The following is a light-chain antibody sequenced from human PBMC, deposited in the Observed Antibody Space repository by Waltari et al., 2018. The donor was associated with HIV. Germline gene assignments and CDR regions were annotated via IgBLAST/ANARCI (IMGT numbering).Light chain of an antibody. Sequence: QSALPQPHSVSGSPGQSLTISCTGTSTYVDPFVSWYQQHPGKTPKFISSDVNKRPSGAPDRFAGSKSGNTAFLTISGLQAEDEAEYHCCSHAGNLIFTFGPGTKVTVL. CDR3: CSHAGNLIFT. J-gene: IGLJ1*01. CDR2: DVN. CDR1: STYVDPF. V-gene: IGLV2-11*01.